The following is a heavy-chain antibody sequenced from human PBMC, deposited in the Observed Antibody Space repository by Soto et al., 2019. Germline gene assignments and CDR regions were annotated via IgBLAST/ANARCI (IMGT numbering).Heavy chain of an antibody. CDR1: GGSVSSTSYY. Sequence: SETLSLICTVSGGSVSSTSYYWTWIRQPPGKGREWIGYIHYSGSTNYNPSLQSRVTISVDTSKNQFSLELTSVTAADTAVYYCARAWEHFYFDYWGQGALVTVSS. CDR3: ARAWEHFYFDY. D-gene: IGHD1-26*01. CDR2: IHYSGST. V-gene: IGHV4-61*01. J-gene: IGHJ4*02.